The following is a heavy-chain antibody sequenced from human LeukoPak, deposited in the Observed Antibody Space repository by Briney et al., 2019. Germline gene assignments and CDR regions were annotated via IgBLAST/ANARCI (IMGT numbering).Heavy chain of an antibody. CDR2: INSDGSST. Sequence: GGSLRLSCAASGFTLSSYWMHWVRQAPGKGLVWVSRINSDGSSTSYADSVKGRFTISRDNAKNTLYLQMNSLRAEDTAVYYCAREYGIAVAGTDNWFDPWGQGTLVTVSS. CDR3: AREYGIAVAGTDNWFDP. CDR1: GFTLSSYW. V-gene: IGHV3-74*01. D-gene: IGHD6-19*01. J-gene: IGHJ5*02.